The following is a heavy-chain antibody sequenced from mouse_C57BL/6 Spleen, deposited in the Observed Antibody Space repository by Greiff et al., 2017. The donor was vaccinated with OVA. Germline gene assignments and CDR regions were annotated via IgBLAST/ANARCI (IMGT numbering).Heavy chain of an antibody. CDR2: IDPSDSYT. J-gene: IGHJ4*01. D-gene: IGHD2-4*01. CDR1: GYTFTSYW. CDR3: ARSGVNYEYPYYAMDY. Sequence: QVQLQQPGAELVMPGASVKLSCKASGYTFTSYWMHWVKQRPGQGLEWIGEIDPSDSYTNYNQKFKGKSTWTVDKSARTAYMQLSSLTSEDSSVYYCARSGVNYEYPYYAMDYWGQGTSVTVSS. V-gene: IGHV1-69*01.